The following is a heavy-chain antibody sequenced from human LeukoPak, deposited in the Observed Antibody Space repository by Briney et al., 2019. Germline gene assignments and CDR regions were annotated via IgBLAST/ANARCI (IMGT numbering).Heavy chain of an antibody. CDR2: IRYDGIDK. D-gene: IGHD3-9*01. Sequence: GGSLRLSCAASGFTFSSYGMHWVRQAPGKGLEWVAFIRYDGIDKYYAGSVKGRFTISRDNSKNTLYLQMNSLRPEDTAVYYCATAWSNSDVLTDYSRIDYWGQGTLVTVSS. J-gene: IGHJ4*02. CDR3: ATAWSNSDVLTDYSRIDY. V-gene: IGHV3-30*02. CDR1: GFTFSSYG.